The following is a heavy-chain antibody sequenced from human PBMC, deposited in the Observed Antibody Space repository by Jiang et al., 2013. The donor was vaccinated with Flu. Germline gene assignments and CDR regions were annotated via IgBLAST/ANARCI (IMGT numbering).Heavy chain of an antibody. CDR2: IHHSGGA. V-gene: IGHV4-38-2*01. J-gene: IGHJ4*02. Sequence: VLLKPSETLSLTCAVSGYSISSGYHWGWIRQPPGMGLEWIGNIHHSGGAYYNPSLKSRVTISADTSKNQFSLKLSSVTAADTAVYYCGRRGGYYGSGSYGDSWGQGMLVTVSS. D-gene: IGHD3-10*01. CDR3: GRRGGYYGSGSYGDS. CDR1: GYSISSGYH.